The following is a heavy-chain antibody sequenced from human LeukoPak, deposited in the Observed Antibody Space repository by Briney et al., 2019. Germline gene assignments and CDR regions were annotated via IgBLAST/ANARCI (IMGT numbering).Heavy chain of an antibody. Sequence: EASVKVSCTASGYTFTSYYMHWVRQAPGQGLEWMGIINPSGGSTSYAQKFQGRVTMTRDTSINTACMELSRLTSDDTAVYYCARDLYSSGWTDAFDIWGQGTMVTVSS. CDR3: ARDLYSSGWTDAFDI. J-gene: IGHJ3*02. CDR1: GYTFTSYY. D-gene: IGHD6-19*01. V-gene: IGHV1-46*01. CDR2: INPSGGST.